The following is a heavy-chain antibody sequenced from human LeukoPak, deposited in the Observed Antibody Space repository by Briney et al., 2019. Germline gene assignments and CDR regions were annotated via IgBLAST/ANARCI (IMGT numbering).Heavy chain of an antibody. CDR3: GKNWNKAFHI. Sequence: SETLSLTCAVSGGCISGDWWNCVRHPPGKGLEGIGEIYYGGSFKFTHFNPSLKSRLSILVDESRNQVSLILYSVTAADTALYYCGKNWNKAFHIWGQGTVVAVSA. D-gene: IGHD1-1*01. CDR1: GGCISGDW. J-gene: IGHJ3*02. V-gene: IGHV4-4*02. CDR2: IYYGGSFKFT.